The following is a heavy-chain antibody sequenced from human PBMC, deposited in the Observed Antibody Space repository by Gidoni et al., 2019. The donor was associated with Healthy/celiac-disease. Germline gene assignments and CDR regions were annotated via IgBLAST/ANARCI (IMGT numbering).Heavy chain of an antibody. D-gene: IGHD4-4*01. CDR2: INAGNGNT. V-gene: IGHV1-3*01. Sequence: VRQAPGQRLEWMGWINAGNGNTKYSQKFQGRVTITRDTSASTAYMELSSLRSEDTAVYYCAIQTTPGGYDYWGQGTLVTVSS. J-gene: IGHJ4*02. CDR3: AIQTTPGGYDY.